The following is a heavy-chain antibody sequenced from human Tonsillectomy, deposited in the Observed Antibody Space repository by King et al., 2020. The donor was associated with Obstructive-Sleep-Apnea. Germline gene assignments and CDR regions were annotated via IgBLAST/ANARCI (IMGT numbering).Heavy chain of an antibody. V-gene: IGHV4-31*03. CDR3: AREDYYDSDPGAFDI. Sequence: VQLQESGPGLVKPSQTLSLTCTVSGGSISSGGYYWSWIRQHPGKGLEWIGYIYYSGSTYYNPSLQSRVTISVDTSKNQFSLKLSSVTAADTAVYYCAREDYYDSDPGAFDIWGQGTMVTVSS. CDR2: IYYSGST. J-gene: IGHJ3*02. CDR1: GGSISSGGYY. D-gene: IGHD3-22*01.